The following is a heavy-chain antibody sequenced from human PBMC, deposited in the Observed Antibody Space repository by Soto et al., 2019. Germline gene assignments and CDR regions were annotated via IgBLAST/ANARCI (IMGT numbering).Heavy chain of an antibody. Sequence: ASVKVSRKASGYTFTSYWMHWVRQAPGQGLEWLGVINPSGGSTTYAEKFQGRVSMTRDTSTSTVYMELSSLRSDDTAVYYCARTSARALRAHFDSWGQGTLVTVSS. CDR3: ARTSARALRAHFDS. V-gene: IGHV1-46*01. CDR2: INPSGGST. J-gene: IGHJ4*02. CDR1: GYTFTSYW.